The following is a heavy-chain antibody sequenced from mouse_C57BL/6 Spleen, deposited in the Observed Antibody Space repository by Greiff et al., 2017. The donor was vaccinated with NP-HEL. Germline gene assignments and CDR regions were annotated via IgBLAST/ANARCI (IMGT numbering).Heavy chain of an antibody. J-gene: IGHJ3*01. CDR3: ARWGTTVPWFAY. Sequence: QVQLQQSGPELVKPGASVKISCKASGYAFSSSWMNWVKQRPGKGLEWIGRIYPGDGDPNYNGKFKGKATLTADKSSSTAYMQLSSLTSEDSAVYFCARWGTTVPWFAYWGQGTLVTVSA. D-gene: IGHD1-1*01. CDR2: IYPGDGDP. V-gene: IGHV1-82*01. CDR1: GYAFSSSW.